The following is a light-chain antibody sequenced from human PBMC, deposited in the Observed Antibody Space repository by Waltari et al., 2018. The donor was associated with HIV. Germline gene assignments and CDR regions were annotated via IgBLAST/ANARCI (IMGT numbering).Light chain of an antibody. CDR3: QSHDSSLSGYV. J-gene: IGLJ1*01. V-gene: IGLV1-40*01. CDR2: GNS. Sequence: QSVLTQPPSVSGAPGQRVTISCTGSSSNIRAGYHVHWYQQLPGTAPKLPIYGNSNRPSGVPDRFSGSKSGTSASLAITGLQAEDEADYHCQSHDSSLSGYVFGTGTKVTVL. CDR1: SSNIRAGYH.